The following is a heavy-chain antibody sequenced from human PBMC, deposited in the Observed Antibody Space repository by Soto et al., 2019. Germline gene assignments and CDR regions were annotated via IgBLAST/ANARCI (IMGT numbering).Heavy chain of an antibody. CDR2: ISAHNGDT. D-gene: IGHD3-22*01. CDR1: GYTFNYYG. V-gene: IGHV1-18*04. J-gene: IGHJ4*02. Sequence: GESLKISCKASGYTFNYYGISWVRQAPGQGLEWVGWISAHNGDTKYAQNLQGRLTLTTDTSTSTAYMELTSLTSDDTAVYYCARDWSRYFDSSGLMWFYWGQGTLVTVSS. CDR3: ARDWSRYFDSSGLMWFY.